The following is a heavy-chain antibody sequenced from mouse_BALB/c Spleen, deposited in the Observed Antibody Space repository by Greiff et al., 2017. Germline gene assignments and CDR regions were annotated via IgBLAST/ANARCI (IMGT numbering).Heavy chain of an antibody. CDR2: ISSGGSYT. D-gene: IGHD2-1*01. CDR3: TRAYGNSNAMDY. Sequence: DVMLVESGGGLVKPGGSLKLSCAASGFTFSSYTMSWVRQTPEKRLEWVATISSGGSYTYYPDSVKGRFTISRDNAKNTLYLQMSSLKSEDTAMYYCTRAYGNSNAMDYWGQGTSVTVSA. V-gene: IGHV5-6-4*01. J-gene: IGHJ4*01. CDR1: GFTFSSYT.